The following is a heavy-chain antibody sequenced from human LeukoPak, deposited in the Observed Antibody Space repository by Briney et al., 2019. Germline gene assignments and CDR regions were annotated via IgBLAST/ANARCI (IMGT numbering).Heavy chain of an antibody. CDR1: GFTFSSYW. CDR3: AKVGPSSGSYYNPLNWFDP. D-gene: IGHD3-10*01. J-gene: IGHJ5*02. V-gene: IGHV3-7*03. CDR2: IKQDGSEK. Sequence: PGGSLRLSCAASGFTFSSYWMSWVRQAPGKGLEWVANIKQDGSEKYYVDSVKGRFTISRDNAKNSLYLQMNSLRAEDTAVYYCAKVGPSSGSYYNPLNWFDPWGQGTLVTVSS.